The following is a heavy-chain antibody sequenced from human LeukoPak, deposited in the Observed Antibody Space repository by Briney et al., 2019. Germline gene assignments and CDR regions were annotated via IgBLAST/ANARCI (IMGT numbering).Heavy chain of an antibody. CDR2: MNPNSGNK. Sequence: ASVKVSCKASGYTFTSYDINWVRQATGQGLEWMGWMNPNSGNKGYAQKFQGRVTMTRNTSISTAYMELSSLRSEDTAVYYCARGTRSIAAAATRVYYFDYWGQGTLVTVSS. V-gene: IGHV1-8*01. J-gene: IGHJ4*02. D-gene: IGHD6-13*01. CDR1: GYTFTSYD. CDR3: ARGTRSIAAAATRVYYFDY.